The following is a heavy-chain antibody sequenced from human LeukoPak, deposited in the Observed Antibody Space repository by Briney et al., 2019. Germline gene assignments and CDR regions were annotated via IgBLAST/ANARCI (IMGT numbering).Heavy chain of an antibody. V-gene: IGHV1-69*05. CDR3: AKDLGSGSHSGNWFDS. D-gene: IGHD3-10*02. Sequence: GASVKVSCKASGGTFSSYAISWVRQAPGQGLEWMGGIIPIFGTANYAQKFQGRVTITTDESTSTAYMELNSLRAEDTAIYYCAKDLGSGSHSGNWFDSWGQGTLVTVSS. CDR2: IIPIFGTA. J-gene: IGHJ5*01. CDR1: GGTFSSYA.